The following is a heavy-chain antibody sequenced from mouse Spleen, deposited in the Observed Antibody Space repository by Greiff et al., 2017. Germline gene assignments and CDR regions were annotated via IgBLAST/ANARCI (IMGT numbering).Heavy chain of an antibody. CDR2: IEPNSGGT. CDR3: ARVPFRYYGSSFDY. CDR1: GYTFTSYW. D-gene: IGHD1-1*01. V-gene: IGHV1-72*01. J-gene: IGHJ2*01. Sequence: VQLVESGAELVKPGASVKLSCKASGYTFTSYWMHWVKQRPGRGLEWIGRIEPNSGGTKYNEKFKSKATLTVDKPSSTAYMQLSSLTSEDSAVYYCARVPFRYYGSSFDYWGQGTTLTVSS.